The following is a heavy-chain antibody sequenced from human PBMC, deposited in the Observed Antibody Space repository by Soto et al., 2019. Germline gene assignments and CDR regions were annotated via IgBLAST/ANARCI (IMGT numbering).Heavy chain of an antibody. V-gene: IGHV3-21*01. J-gene: IGHJ4*02. Sequence: EVQLVESGGGLVKPGGSLRLSCAASGFTFSSYSMNWVRQAPGKGLEWVSSISSSSSYIYYADSVKGRFTIYRDNDKNSQYLQMNSLRGEDTDVYYCAREGYYYDSSGYYPYVYIDYWGQGTLVTVSS. CDR2: ISSSSSYI. CDR1: GFTFSSYS. CDR3: AREGYYYDSSGYYPYVYIDY. D-gene: IGHD3-22*01.